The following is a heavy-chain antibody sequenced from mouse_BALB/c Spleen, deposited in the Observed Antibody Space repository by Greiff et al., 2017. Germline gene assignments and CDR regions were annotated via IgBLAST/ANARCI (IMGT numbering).Heavy chain of an antibody. CDR3: ARRGYGKHYAMDY. J-gene: IGHJ4*01. Sequence: VQLQQSGAELMKPGASVKISCKATGYTFSSYWIEWVKQRPGHGLEWIGEILPGSGSTNYNEKFKGKATFTADTSSNTAYMQLSSLTSEDSAVYYCARRGYGKHYAMDYWGQGTSVTVSS. D-gene: IGHD2-1*01. CDR2: ILPGSGST. V-gene: IGHV1-9*01. CDR1: GYTFSSYW.